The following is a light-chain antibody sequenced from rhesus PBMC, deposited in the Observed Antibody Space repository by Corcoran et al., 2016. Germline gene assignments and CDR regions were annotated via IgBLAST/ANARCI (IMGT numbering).Light chain of an antibody. CDR1: QSVSSY. CDR3: QETSNLFT. J-gene: IGKJ3*01. V-gene: IGKV3-31*02. Sequence: EIVMTQSPATLSLSPGETATISCRTSQSVSSYLAWYQQNPGQAPRRLIYGASIRANGIPDRFSGSGSGTDLTLTISSLEPEDVAVYYCQETSNLFTFGPGTKLDIK. CDR2: GAS.